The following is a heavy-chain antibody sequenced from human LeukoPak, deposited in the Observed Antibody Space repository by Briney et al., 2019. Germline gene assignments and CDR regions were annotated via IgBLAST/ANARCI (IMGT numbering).Heavy chain of an antibody. Sequence: GGSLRLSCAASGFTFSSYWMHWVRQAPGKGLVWVSRINSDGSSTSYADSVKGRFTISRDNAKNTLYLQMNSLRAEDTAVYYCASIGYSSGWYRIYYYGMDVWGQGTTVTVSS. V-gene: IGHV3-74*01. D-gene: IGHD6-13*01. CDR3: ASIGYSSGWYRIYYYGMDV. CDR2: INSDGSST. CDR1: GFTFSSYW. J-gene: IGHJ6*02.